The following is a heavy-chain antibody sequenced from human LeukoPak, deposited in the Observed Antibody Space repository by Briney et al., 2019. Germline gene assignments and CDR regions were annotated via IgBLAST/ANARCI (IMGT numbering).Heavy chain of an antibody. CDR1: GFTFSSYS. V-gene: IGHV3-21*01. CDR2: ISSSSSYI. CDR3: ARGMATIDGYYYYMDV. D-gene: IGHD5-24*01. Sequence: GGSLRLSCAASGFTFSSYSMNWVRQAPGKGLEWVSSISSSSSYIYYADSVKGRFTISSDNAKNSLYLQMNSLRAEDTAVYYCARGMATIDGYYYYMDVWGKGTTVTVSS. J-gene: IGHJ6*03.